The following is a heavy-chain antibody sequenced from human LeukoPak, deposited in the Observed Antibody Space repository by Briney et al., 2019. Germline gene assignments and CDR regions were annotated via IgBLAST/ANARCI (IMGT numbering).Heavy chain of an antibody. D-gene: IGHD3-22*01. V-gene: IGHV1-69*06. Sequence: GASVKVSCKASGGTFSSYAISWVRQAPGQGLEWMGGIIPIFGTANYAQKFQGRVTITADKSTSTAYMELSSLRSEDTAVYYCATYYYDSSGYFGSDYWGQGTLVTVSS. CDR2: IIPIFGTA. J-gene: IGHJ4*02. CDR3: ATYYYDSSGYFGSDY. CDR1: GGTFSSYA.